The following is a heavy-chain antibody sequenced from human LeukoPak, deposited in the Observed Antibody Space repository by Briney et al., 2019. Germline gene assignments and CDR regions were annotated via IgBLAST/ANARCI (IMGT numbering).Heavy chain of an antibody. CDR2: ISSNGNI. Sequence: GGSLRLSCAASGFTFSSYEMNWVRQAPGKGLEWVSSISSNGNIYYADSVKGRFTISRDNAKNSLYLQMNSLRAEDTAVYYCAREESSSSGYYFDYWGQGALVTVSS. CDR1: GFTFSSYE. CDR3: AREESSSSGYYFDY. D-gene: IGHD6-6*01. J-gene: IGHJ4*02. V-gene: IGHV3-21*01.